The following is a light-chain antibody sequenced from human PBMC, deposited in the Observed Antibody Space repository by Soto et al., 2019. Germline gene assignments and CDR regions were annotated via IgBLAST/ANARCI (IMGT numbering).Light chain of an antibody. CDR3: QQYDKWPPIT. CDR1: QSVVEN. J-gene: IGKJ5*01. Sequence: EVVLTQSPATLSVSPGERVTLSCRASQSVVENLAWYQQKPGQAPRLLIYRASTRATGVPDRFSGAGSGTEFTLNIRSLQSEDFAVYYCQQYDKWPPITFGQGTRLEVK. CDR2: RAS. V-gene: IGKV3-15*01.